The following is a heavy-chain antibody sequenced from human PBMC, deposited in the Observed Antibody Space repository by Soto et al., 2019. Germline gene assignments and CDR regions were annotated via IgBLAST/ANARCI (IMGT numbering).Heavy chain of an antibody. V-gene: IGHV3-21*01. CDR2: ISSSSSYI. CDR3: ARGGPVRYFDWLVPDNWFDP. CDR1: GFTFSSYS. Sequence: PGGPLRLSCAASGFTFSSYSMNWVLQAPGKGLEWVSSISSSSSYIYYADSVKGRFTISRDNAKNSLYLQMNSLRAEDTAVYYCARGGPVRYFDWLVPDNWFDPWGQGTLVTVSS. D-gene: IGHD3-9*01. J-gene: IGHJ5*02.